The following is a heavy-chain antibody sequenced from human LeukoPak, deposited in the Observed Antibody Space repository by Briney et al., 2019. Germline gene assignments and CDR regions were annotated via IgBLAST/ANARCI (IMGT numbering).Heavy chain of an antibody. D-gene: IGHD3-3*01. CDR2: INSDGSST. CDR3: ARGITISGVVTLYYYYGMDV. Sequence: GSLRLSCAASGFTFSSYWMHWVRQAPGKGLVWVSRINSDGSSTSYADSVKGRFTISRDNAKNTLYLQMNSLRAEDTAVYYCARGITISGVVTLYYYYGMDVWGQGTTVTVSS. J-gene: IGHJ6*02. V-gene: IGHV3-74*01. CDR1: GFTFSSYW.